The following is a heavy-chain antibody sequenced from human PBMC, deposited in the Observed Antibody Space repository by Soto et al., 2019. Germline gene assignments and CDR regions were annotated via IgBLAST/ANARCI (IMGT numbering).Heavy chain of an antibody. V-gene: IGHV4-31*01. CDR2: IYYSGST. D-gene: IGHD3-22*01. J-gene: IGHJ4*02. CDR3: ARGKSFYYDSSGNYFDY. CDR1: GGSISSGGYY. Sequence: QVQLQESGPGLVKPSQTLSLTCTVSGGSISSGGYYWSWIRQHPGKGLEWIGYIYYSGSTSYNPSLKSQVTISVDTSKNQFSLKLSSVTAADTAVYYCARGKSFYYDSSGNYFDYWGQGTLVTVSS.